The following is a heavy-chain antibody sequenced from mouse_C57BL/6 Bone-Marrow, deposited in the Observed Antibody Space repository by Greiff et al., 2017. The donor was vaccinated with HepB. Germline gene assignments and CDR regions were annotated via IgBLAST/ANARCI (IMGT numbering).Heavy chain of an antibody. Sequence: QVQLQQPGAELVRPGTSVKLSCTASGYTFTSYWMHWVKQRPGQGLEWIGVIDPSDSYTNYNQKFKGKATLTVDTSSSTAYMQLSSLTSEDSAVYYCAGHYLPWFAYWGQGTLVTVSA. CDR1: GYTFTSYW. CDR3: AGHYLPWFAY. J-gene: IGHJ3*01. D-gene: IGHD1-2*01. V-gene: IGHV1-59*01. CDR2: IDPSDSYT.